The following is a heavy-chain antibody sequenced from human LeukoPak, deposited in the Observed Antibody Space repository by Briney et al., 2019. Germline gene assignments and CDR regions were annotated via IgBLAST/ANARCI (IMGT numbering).Heavy chain of an antibody. Sequence: PGRSLRLSCVASGYTFSDYGVHWVRQAPGKGLEWVAVIWYDGSNKYYADSVKGRFTISRDNSKSMLYLQMNSLRAEDTAVYYCARLEGYCSSTSCPRNDAFDIWGQGTMVTVSS. CDR1: GYTFSDYG. J-gene: IGHJ3*02. CDR3: ARLEGYCSSTSCPRNDAFDI. V-gene: IGHV3-33*01. CDR2: IWYDGSNK. D-gene: IGHD2-2*01.